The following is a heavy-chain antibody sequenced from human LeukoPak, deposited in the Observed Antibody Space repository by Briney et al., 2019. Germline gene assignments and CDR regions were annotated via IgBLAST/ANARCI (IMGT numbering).Heavy chain of an antibody. CDR2: IYYSGST. CDR3: ARDPRGGVDTAMVLFDY. J-gene: IGHJ4*02. Sequence: SSETLSLTCTVSGGSISSSSYYWGWIRQPPGKGLEWIGSIYYSGSTYYNPSLKSRVTISVDTSKNQFSLKLSSVTAADTAVYYCARDPRGGVDTAMVLFDYWGQGTLVTVSS. D-gene: IGHD5-18*01. V-gene: IGHV4-39*07. CDR1: GGSISSSSYY.